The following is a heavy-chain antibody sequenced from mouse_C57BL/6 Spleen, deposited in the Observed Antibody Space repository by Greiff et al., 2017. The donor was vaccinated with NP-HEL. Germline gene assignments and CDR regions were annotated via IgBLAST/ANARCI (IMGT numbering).Heavy chain of an antibody. CDR2: INPNNGGT. J-gene: IGHJ2*01. V-gene: IGHV1-18*01. Sequence: VQLQQSGPELVKPGASVKIPCKASGYTFTDYNMDWVKQSHGKSLEWIGDINPNNGGTIYNQKFKGKATLTVDKSSSTAYMELRSLTSEDTAVYYCARRMRFLYYFDYWGQGTTLTVSS. CDR1: GYTFTDYN. CDR3: ARRMRFLYYFDY.